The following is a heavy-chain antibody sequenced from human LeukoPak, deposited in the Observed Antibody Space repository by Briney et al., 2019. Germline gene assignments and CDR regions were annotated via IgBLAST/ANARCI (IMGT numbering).Heavy chain of an antibody. J-gene: IGHJ3*02. Sequence: GASVKVSCKASGYTFTGYHMHWVRQAPGQGLEWMGWINPNSGGTNYAQKFQGRVTMTRDTSISTAYMELSRLRSDDTAVYYCARAVYYYGSGSYGPPDAFDIWGQGTMVTVSS. CDR2: INPNSGGT. CDR1: GYTFTGYH. CDR3: ARAVYYYGSGSYGPPDAFDI. D-gene: IGHD3-10*01. V-gene: IGHV1-2*02.